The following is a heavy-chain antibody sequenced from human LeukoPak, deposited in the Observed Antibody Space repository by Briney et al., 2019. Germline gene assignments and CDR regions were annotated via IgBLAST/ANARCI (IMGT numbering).Heavy chain of an antibody. CDR2: ISGSGGST. D-gene: IGHD1-1*01. CDR3: ARVQLERGSDYYMDV. CDR1: GSTFSSYA. V-gene: IGHV3-23*01. J-gene: IGHJ6*03. Sequence: PGGSLRLSCAASGSTFSSYAMSWVRQAPGKGLEWVSAISGSGGSTYYAGSVKGRFTISRDNSKNTLYLQMNSLRAEDTAVYYCARVQLERGSDYYMDVWGKGTTVTVSS.